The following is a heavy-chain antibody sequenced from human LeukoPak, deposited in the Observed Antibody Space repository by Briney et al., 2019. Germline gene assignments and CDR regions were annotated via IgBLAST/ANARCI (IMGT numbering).Heavy chain of an antibody. J-gene: IGHJ4*02. CDR2: IGYDGNNK. V-gene: IGHV3-30*02. CDR3: AKDVQWLRLVY. CDR1: GFTFSAYA. Sequence: PGGSLRLSCAASGFTFSAYAMHWVRQAPGKGLEWVAFIGYDGNNKFYADSLKGRFTISRDNSKNTLYLQMNSLRPEDTAVYYCAKDVQWLRLVYWGQGALVTVSS. D-gene: IGHD5-12*01.